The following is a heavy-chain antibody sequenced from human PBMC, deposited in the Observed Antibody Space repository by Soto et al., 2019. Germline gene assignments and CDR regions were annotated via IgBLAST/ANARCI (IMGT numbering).Heavy chain of an antibody. CDR2: IYYSGST. J-gene: IGHJ5*02. CDR1: GGSISSGGYY. Sequence: SETLSLTCTVSGGSISSGGYYWSWIRQHPGKGLEWIGYIYYSGSTYYNPSLKSRVTISVDTSKNQFSLKLSSVTAADTAVYYCARGVAPMVYATRGGWFDPWGQGTLVTVSS. CDR3: ARGVAPMVYATRGGWFDP. V-gene: IGHV4-31*03. D-gene: IGHD2-8*01.